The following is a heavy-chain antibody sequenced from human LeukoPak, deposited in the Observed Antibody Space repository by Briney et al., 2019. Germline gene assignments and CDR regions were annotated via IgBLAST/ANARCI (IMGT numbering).Heavy chain of an antibody. CDR3: AREPVAVAGTGLYY. D-gene: IGHD6-19*01. Sequence: ASVKVSCTASGYTFTGYYMHWVRQAPGQGLEWMGWITPNSGGTNYAQKFQGRVTMTRDTSISTAYMELSRLRSDDTAVYYCAREPVAVAGTGLYYWGQGTLVTVSS. V-gene: IGHV1-2*02. CDR1: GYTFTGYY. J-gene: IGHJ4*02. CDR2: ITPNSGGT.